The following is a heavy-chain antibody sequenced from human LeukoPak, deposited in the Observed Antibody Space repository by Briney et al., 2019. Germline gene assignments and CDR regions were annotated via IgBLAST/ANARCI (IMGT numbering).Heavy chain of an antibody. V-gene: IGHV4-39*07. D-gene: IGHD6-19*01. CDR3: ARARIAVAGKRGRFDP. CDR2: IYYGGTT. J-gene: IGHJ5*02. Sequence: PSETLSLTCTVSGGSINSDYSWGWIRQPPGKGLEWIGNIYYGGTTYYNPSLKSRVTISVDTSKNQFSLKLSSVTAADTAVYYCARARIAVAGKRGRFDPWGQGTLVTVSS. CDR1: GGSINSDYS.